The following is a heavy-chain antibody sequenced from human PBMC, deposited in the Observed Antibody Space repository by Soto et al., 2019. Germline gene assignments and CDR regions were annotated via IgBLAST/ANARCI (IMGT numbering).Heavy chain of an antibody. V-gene: IGHV4-59*12. CDR1: GGSISSYY. Sequence: SETLSLTCTVSGGSISSYYWSWIRQPPGKGLEWIGYIYHSGSTYYNPSLKSRVTISVDRSKNQFSLKLSSVTAADTAMYYCARVPGPWGQGTLVIVSS. J-gene: IGHJ5*02. CDR2: IYHSGST. CDR3: ARVPGP.